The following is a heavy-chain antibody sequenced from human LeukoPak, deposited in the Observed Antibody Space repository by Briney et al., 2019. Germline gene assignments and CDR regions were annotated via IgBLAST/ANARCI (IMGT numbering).Heavy chain of an antibody. Sequence: GGSLRLSCAASGFTFTNYWMNWVRQAPGKGLEWEANIKKDGSEKYYVDSVKGRFTISRDNAKNSLYLQMNSLRADDTAVYYCARETENIDFWSGYYLWGQGTLVTVSS. CDR3: ARETENIDFWSGYYL. D-gene: IGHD3-3*01. CDR1: GFTFTNYW. CDR2: IKKDGSEK. V-gene: IGHV3-7*03. J-gene: IGHJ4*02.